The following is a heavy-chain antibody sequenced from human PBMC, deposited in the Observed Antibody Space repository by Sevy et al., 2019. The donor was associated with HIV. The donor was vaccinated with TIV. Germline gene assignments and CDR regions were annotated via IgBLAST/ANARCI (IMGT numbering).Heavy chain of an antibody. V-gene: IGHV3-30*02. CDR3: AKRYCSTITCYDDDFWNPYYFYGLDV. CDR2: IRYDGSNK. CDR1: GFTFSSYG. J-gene: IGHJ6*02. Sequence: GGSLRLSCAASGFTFSSYGMHWVRQAPGKGLEWVAFIRYDGSNKYYADSVKGRFTISRDNSKNTLYLQMNSLRAEDTAIYYCAKRYCSTITCYDDDFWNPYYFYGLDVWGQGISVTVSS. D-gene: IGHD2-2*01.